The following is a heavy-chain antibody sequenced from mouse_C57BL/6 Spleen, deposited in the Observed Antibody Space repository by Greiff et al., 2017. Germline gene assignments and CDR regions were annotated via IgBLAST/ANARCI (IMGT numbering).Heavy chain of an antibody. CDR3: ASGTTVVAPMDY. V-gene: IGHV1-42*01. Sequence: VQLKQSGPELVKPGASVKISCKASGYSFTGYYMNWVKQSPEKSLEWIGEINPSTGGTTYNQKFKAKATLTVDKSSSTAYMQRKSLTSEDSAVYYCASGTTVVAPMDYWGQGTSVTVSS. J-gene: IGHJ4*01. CDR1: GYSFTGYY. CDR2: INPSTGGT. D-gene: IGHD1-1*01.